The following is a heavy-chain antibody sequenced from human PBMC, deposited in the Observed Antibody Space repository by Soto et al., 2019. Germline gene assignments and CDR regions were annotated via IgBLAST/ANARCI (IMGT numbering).Heavy chain of an antibody. D-gene: IGHD1-26*01. CDR2: IIPIFGTA. Sequence: QVPLVQSGAEVKKPGSSVKVSCKASGGTFSSYSINWVRQAPGQGLEWMGEIIPIFGTANYAQKFQGRVTITADESTSTAYMELSSMRSEDTAVYYCARDGGRHSGGIDYWGQGTLVNVSS. V-gene: IGHV1-69*01. CDR3: ARDGGRHSGGIDY. J-gene: IGHJ4*02. CDR1: GGTFSSYS.